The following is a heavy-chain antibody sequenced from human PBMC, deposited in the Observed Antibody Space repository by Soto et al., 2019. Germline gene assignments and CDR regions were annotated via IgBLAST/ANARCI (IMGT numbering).Heavy chain of an antibody. CDR3: AKGAGAAAGTSDY. J-gene: IGHJ4*02. CDR2: ISYDGSNK. D-gene: IGHD6-13*01. CDR1: GFTFSSYG. Sequence: QVQLVESGGGVVQPGRSLRLSCAASGFTFSSYGMHWVRQAPGKGLEWVAVISYDGSNKYYADSVKGRFTISRDNSKNTLYLQMNSLRAEDTAVDYCAKGAGAAAGTSDYWGQGTLVTVSS. V-gene: IGHV3-30*18.